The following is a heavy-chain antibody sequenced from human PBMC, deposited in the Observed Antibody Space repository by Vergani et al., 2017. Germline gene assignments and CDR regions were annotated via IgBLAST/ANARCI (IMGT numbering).Heavy chain of an antibody. CDR1: GGSISSGSYY. Sequence: QVQLQESGPGLVKPSQTLSLTCTVSGGSISSGSYYWSWIRQPAGKGLEWIGRIYTSGSTNYNPSLKSRVTMSVDTSKNHFSLKLSSVTAADTAVYYCARDCSSTSCYYYWGQGTLVTVSS. CDR2: IYTSGST. CDR3: ARDCSSTSCYYY. J-gene: IGHJ4*02. D-gene: IGHD2-2*01. V-gene: IGHV4-61*02.